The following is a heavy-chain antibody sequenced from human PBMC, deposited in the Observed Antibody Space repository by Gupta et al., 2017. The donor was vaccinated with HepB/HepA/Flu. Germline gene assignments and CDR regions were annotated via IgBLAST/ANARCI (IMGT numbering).Heavy chain of an antibody. CDR3: ARQESGVGYCSSTSCSQGDAVDI. D-gene: IGHD2-2*01. CDR1: GGSILSSSYY. J-gene: IGHJ3*02. CDR2: IYYSGST. V-gene: IGHV4-39*01. Sequence: QLQLQESGPGLVKPSETLSLTCTVSGGSILSSSYYWGWLRQPPGKGLEWIGSIYYSGSTYYNPSLKSRVTISVDTSKNQFSLKLSSVTAADTAVYYCARQESGVGYCSSTSCSQGDAVDIWGQGKMVTGSS.